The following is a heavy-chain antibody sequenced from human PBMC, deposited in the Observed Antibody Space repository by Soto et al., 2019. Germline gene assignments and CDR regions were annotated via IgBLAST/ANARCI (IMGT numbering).Heavy chain of an antibody. D-gene: IGHD3-3*01. V-gene: IGHV3-7*01. Sequence: GGSLRLSCAASGFTFSSYWMSWVRQAPGKGLEWVANIKQDGSEKYYVDSVKGRFTISRDNAKNSLYLQMSSLRAEDTAVYYCARRGAPTIDYDFWSGYPRKFVYWGHGTLVTVPS. CDR2: IKQDGSEK. J-gene: IGHJ4*01. CDR1: GFTFSSYW. CDR3: ARRGAPTIDYDFWSGYPRKFVY.